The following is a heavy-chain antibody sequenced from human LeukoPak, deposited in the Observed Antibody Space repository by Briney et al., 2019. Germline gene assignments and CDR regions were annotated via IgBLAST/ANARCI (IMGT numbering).Heavy chain of an antibody. D-gene: IGHD1-1*01. CDR1: GFTVSSNY. V-gene: IGHV3-53*01. J-gene: IGHJ3*02. CDR2: IYSSGNT. CDR3: ARDATRDFAFDI. Sequence: GGSLRLSCAASGFTVSSNYMSWVRQAPGKGLEWVSVIYSSGNTYYADSVKGRFAISRDNSKNTLFLQMNSLRAEDTAVYYCARDATRDFAFDIWGQGTVVTVSS.